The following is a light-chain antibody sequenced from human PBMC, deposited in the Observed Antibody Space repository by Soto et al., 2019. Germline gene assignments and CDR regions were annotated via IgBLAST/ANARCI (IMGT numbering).Light chain of an antibody. J-gene: IGKJ3*01. Sequence: IQLTQSPSSLSASVGDRVTITCRASQGISSYLAWYQQKPGKAPKLLIYAASTSQSGVPSRFSGSGSGTDFTLTISSLQPEDFATYYCQQRNSYPLFGPGTKVDIK. CDR2: AAS. V-gene: IGKV1-9*01. CDR3: QQRNSYPL. CDR1: QGISSY.